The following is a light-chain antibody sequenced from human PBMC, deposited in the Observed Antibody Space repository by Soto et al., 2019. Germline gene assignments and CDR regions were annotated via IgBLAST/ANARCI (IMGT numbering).Light chain of an antibody. CDR1: QSVTTSY. J-gene: IGKJ5*01. CDR2: ATS. V-gene: IGKV3-20*01. CDR3: QQYGDSPRT. Sequence: EIVLTQSPDTLSLSPGERATLSRRASQSVTTSYLAWYQRKPGQAPRLLVYATSNRATGVPDRFSGSGSGTDFTLTIARLEPEDFAVYYCQQYGDSPRTFGQGTRLEIK.